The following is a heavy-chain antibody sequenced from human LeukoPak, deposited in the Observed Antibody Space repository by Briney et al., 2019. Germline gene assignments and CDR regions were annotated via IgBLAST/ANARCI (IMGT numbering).Heavy chain of an antibody. V-gene: IGHV3-66*01. D-gene: IGHD3-10*01. CDR1: GFTVSSNY. CDR2: IYSGGST. Sequence: GGPLRLSCAASGFTVSSNYRSWVRQAPGKGLEWVSVIYSGGSTYYADSVKGRFTISRDNSKNTLYLQMNSLRAEDTAVYYCAREYRGEYYFAYWGQGTLVTVSS. J-gene: IGHJ4*02. CDR3: AREYRGEYYFAY.